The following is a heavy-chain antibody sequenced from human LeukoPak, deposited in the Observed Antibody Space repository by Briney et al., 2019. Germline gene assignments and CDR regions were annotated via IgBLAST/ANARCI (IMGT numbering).Heavy chain of an antibody. CDR3: ARDQVVPAEGWFDP. J-gene: IGHJ5*02. Sequence: GSSVKVSCKASGGTFSSYAISWVRQAPGQGLEWMGRIIPILGIANYAQKFQGRVTITTDESTSTAYMELSSLRSEDTAVYYCARDQVVPAEGWFDPWGQGTLVTVSS. CDR1: GGTFSSYA. CDR2: IIPILGIA. D-gene: IGHD2-2*01. V-gene: IGHV1-69*04.